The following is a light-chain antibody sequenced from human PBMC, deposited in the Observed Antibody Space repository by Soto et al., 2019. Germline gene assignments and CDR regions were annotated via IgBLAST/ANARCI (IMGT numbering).Light chain of an antibody. CDR2: EVN. Sequence: QSALTQPPSASGSPGQSVTISCTGTSNDVGGYNYVSWYQQHPGKAPQLMIYEVNSRPSAVPDRFSGSKSGNTASLTVSGLQAEDEADYYCSSFAVSNSFVFGTGTKLTVL. V-gene: IGLV2-8*01. CDR1: SNDVGGYNY. J-gene: IGLJ1*01. CDR3: SSFAVSNSFV.